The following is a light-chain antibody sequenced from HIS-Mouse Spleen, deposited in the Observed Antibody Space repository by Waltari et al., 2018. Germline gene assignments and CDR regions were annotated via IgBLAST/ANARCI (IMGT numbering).Light chain of an antibody. CDR2: ADS. CDR1: ALPKKY. J-gene: IGLJ2*01. CDR3: YSTDSSGNHRV. V-gene: IGLV3-10*01. Sequence: SYELTQPPSVSVSPGQTARITCSGDALPKKYAYWYQQKSGQAPVLVIYADSKRPSVIPERFSGASSGKMATLTISGAQVEDEADYYCYSTDSSGNHRVFGGGTKLTVL.